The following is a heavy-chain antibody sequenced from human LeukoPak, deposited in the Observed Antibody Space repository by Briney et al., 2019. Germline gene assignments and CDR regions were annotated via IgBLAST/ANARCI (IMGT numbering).Heavy chain of an antibody. CDR1: GGSISSYY. CDR2: IYYIGRT. D-gene: IGHD3-9*01. J-gene: IGHJ4*02. V-gene: IGHV4-59*12. Sequence: SETLSLTCTISGGSISSYYWNWIRQPPGKGLEWIGYIYYIGRTNYNPSLRSRVTMSVDTSGNQFSLNLSSVTAADTAVYYCARSKDISYFDYWGQGALVAVSS. CDR3: ARSKDISYFDY.